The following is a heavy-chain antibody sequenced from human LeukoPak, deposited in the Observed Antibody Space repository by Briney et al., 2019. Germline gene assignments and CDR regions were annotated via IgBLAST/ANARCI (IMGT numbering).Heavy chain of an antibody. CDR1: GYTFTSYG. J-gene: IGHJ5*02. D-gene: IGHD5-18*01. CDR2: ISAYNGNT. V-gene: IGHV1-18*01. CDR3: IGYSATRLFDP. Sequence: ASVKVSCKASGYTFTSYGISWVRQAPGQGLEWMGWISAYNGNTNYAQKLQGRVTMTTDTSTSTAYMELSSLRSEDTAVYYCIGYSATRLFDPWGQGTLVTVSS.